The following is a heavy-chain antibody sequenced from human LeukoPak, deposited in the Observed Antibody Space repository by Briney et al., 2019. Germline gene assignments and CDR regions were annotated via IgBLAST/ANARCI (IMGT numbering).Heavy chain of an antibody. CDR1: GDSVSSNSAA. V-gene: IGHV6-1*01. D-gene: IGHD6-13*01. J-gene: IGHJ4*02. CDR2: TYYRSKWYN. CDR3: ARDQIAAAGTGWRSYFDY. Sequence: SQTLSLTCAISGDSVSSNSAAWNWLRQSPSRGLEWLGRTYYRSKWYNDYAVSVKSRITINPDTSKNQFSLQLNSVTPEDTAVYYCARDQIAAAGTGWRSYFDYWGQGTLVTVSS.